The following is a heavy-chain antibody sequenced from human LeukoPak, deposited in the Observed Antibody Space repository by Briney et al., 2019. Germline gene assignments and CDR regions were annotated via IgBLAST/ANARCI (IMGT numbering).Heavy chain of an antibody. CDR2: IYYSGST. CDR1: GGSISSYY. V-gene: IGHV4-59*08. CDR3: VRGPNYVWGSYQYFDY. J-gene: IGHJ4*02. Sequence: SETLSLTCTVSGGSISSYYWSWIRQPPGKGLEWIGYIYYSGSTNYNPSLKSRVTISVDTSKNQFSLKLSSVTAADTAVYYCVRGPNYVWGSYQYFDYWGQGTLVTVSS. D-gene: IGHD3-16*02.